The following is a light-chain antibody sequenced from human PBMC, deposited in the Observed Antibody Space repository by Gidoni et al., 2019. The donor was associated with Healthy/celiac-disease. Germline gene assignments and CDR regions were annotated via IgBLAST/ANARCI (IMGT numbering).Light chain of an antibody. CDR1: QSVSSSY. CDR2: GAS. CDR3: QQYGSSPQT. Sequence: EIVLPQSPGTLSLSPGARATLSCRASQSVSSSYLAWYQQKPGQAPRLLIYGASSRATGIPDRCSGSGSGTDFTLTISRLEPEDFAVYYCQQYGSSPQTFGQGTKVEI. J-gene: IGKJ1*01. V-gene: IGKV3-20*01.